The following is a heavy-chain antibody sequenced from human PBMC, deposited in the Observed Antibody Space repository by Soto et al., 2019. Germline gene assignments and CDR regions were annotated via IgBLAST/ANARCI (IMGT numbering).Heavy chain of an antibody. Sequence: EVQLVESGGGLVQPGGSLRLSCAASGFTFSVYWMHWVRQAPGKGLVWVSRIDSDGRTTSYADSVKGRFTISRDNAKCTLYRQMNRLRAEDTAVYYCARPGYSNYGPGVDVWGQGTTVTVSS. CDR3: ARPGYSNYGPGVDV. D-gene: IGHD4-4*01. V-gene: IGHV3-74*01. CDR1: GFTFSVYW. J-gene: IGHJ6*02. CDR2: IDSDGRTT.